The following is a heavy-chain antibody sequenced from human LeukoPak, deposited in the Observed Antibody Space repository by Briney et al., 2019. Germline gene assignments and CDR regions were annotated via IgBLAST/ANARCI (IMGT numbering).Heavy chain of an antibody. V-gene: IGHV4-61*02. CDR1: GGSISSRSYY. CDR2: IYTSGST. Sequence: PSETLSLTCTVSGGSISSRSYYWSWVRQPAGTGLEWLGRIYTSGSTNYNPSLKSRVTMSVDTSKNQFSLKLSSVTAADTAVYYCAREYSSGRDYYYYYMDVWGNGTTVTISS. J-gene: IGHJ6*03. CDR3: AREYSSGRDYYYYYMDV. D-gene: IGHD6-19*01.